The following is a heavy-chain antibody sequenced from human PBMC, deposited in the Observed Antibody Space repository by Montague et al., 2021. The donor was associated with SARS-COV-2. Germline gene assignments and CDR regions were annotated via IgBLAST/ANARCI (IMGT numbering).Heavy chain of an antibody. D-gene: IGHD1-26*01. CDR3: AKEGAWAKWYFDY. CDR1: GLTSST. J-gene: IGHJ4*02. CDR2: ISYDGRTS. Sequence: SLRLSCATSGLTSSTHWVRRAPGKRLEWVAVISYDGRTSFYADSMKGRFTISRDNSKNTLYLQMNSLRAEDTAVYCCAKEGAWAKWYFDYWGQGTLVTVSS. V-gene: IGHV3-30*18.